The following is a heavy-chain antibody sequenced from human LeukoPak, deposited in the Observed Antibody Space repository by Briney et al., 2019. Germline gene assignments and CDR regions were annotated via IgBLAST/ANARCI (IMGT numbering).Heavy chain of an antibody. V-gene: IGHV4-34*01. D-gene: IGHD2-21*02. Sequence: MASETLSLTCAVYGGSSSGYYWSWIRQPPGKGLEWIGEINHSGSTNYNPSLKSRVTISVDTSKNQFSLKLSSVTAADTAVYYCARGPCGGDCYSPFNWFDPWGQGTLVTVSS. CDR2: INHSGST. CDR1: GGSSSGYY. CDR3: ARGPCGGDCYSPFNWFDP. J-gene: IGHJ5*02.